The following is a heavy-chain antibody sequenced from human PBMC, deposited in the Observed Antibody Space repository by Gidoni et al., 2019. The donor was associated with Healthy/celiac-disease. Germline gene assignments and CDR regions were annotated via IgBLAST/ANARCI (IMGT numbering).Heavy chain of an antibody. J-gene: IGHJ5*02. CDR2: ISWNSGSI. CDR1: GFTFDDYA. D-gene: IGHD1-26*01. Sequence: GRSLRLSCAASGFTFDDYAMHWVRQAPGKGLEWVSGISWNSGSIGYADSVKGRFTISRDNAKNSLYLQMNRLRAEDTALYYCAKDKLSGSPTSNWFDPWGQGTLVTVSS. V-gene: IGHV3-9*01. CDR3: AKDKLSGSPTSNWFDP.